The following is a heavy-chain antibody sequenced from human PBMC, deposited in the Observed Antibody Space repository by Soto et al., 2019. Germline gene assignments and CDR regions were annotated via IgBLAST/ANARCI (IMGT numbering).Heavy chain of an antibody. CDR2: IYHSGST. D-gene: IGHD4-17*01. J-gene: IGHJ5*02. Sequence: QLQLQESGSGLVKPSQTLSLTCAVSGGSISSGGYSWSWIRQPPGKGLEWIGYIYHSGSTYYNPSLKSRVTISVDRSKNQFSLKLSSVTAADTAVYYCARGDDCGDYEGEGWFDPWGQGTLVTVSS. V-gene: IGHV4-30-2*01. CDR3: ARGDDCGDYEGEGWFDP. CDR1: GGSISSGGYS.